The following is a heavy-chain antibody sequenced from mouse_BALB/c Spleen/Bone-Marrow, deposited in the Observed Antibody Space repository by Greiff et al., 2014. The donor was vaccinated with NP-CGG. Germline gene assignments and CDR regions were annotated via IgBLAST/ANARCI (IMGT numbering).Heavy chain of an antibody. CDR2: IDPSNGGT. CDR1: GYSFTSYY. Sequence: VQLKDSGPELMKPGASVKISCKASGYSFTSYYMHWVKQSHGKSLEWIGYIDPSNGGTSYNQKFKGKATLTVDKSSSTAYMHLSSLTSEDSAVYYCAPLSRYFDVWGAGTTVTVSS. J-gene: IGHJ1*01. CDR3: APLSRYFDV. D-gene: IGHD6-2*01. V-gene: IGHV1S135*01.